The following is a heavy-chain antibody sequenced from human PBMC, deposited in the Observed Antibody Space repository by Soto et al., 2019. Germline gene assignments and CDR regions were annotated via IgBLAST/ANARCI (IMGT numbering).Heavy chain of an antibody. CDR2: IYHSGST. CDR3: ARGGGSYYFDY. J-gene: IGHJ4*02. Sequence: QLQLQESGSGLVKPSQTLSLTCAVSGGSISSGGYSWSWIRQPPGKGLEWIGYIYHSGSTYYNPSLNSRVTISVDRSKNQFSLKLSSVTAADTAVYYCARGGGSYYFDYWGQGTLVTVSS. CDR1: GGSISSGGYS. V-gene: IGHV4-30-2*01. D-gene: IGHD1-26*01.